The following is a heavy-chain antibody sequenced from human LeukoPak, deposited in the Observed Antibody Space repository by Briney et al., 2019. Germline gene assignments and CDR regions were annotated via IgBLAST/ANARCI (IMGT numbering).Heavy chain of an antibody. Sequence: SENLSLTCTVSGVSISSGGYYWSWIRQHPGKGLEWIGYIYYSGSTYYNPSLKSRVTIAVDTSKNQFSLKLSSVTAADTAVYYCARDTYYYDSSGYTDAFDIWGQGTMVTVSS. V-gene: IGHV4-31*03. J-gene: IGHJ3*02. CDR2: IYYSGST. CDR1: GVSISSGGYY. CDR3: ARDTYYYDSSGYTDAFDI. D-gene: IGHD3-22*01.